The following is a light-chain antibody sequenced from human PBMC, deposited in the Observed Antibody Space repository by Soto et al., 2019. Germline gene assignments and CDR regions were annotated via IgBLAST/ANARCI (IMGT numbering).Light chain of an antibody. CDR2: EVN. V-gene: IGLV2-8*01. Sequence: LTQAASATGFPGRSVPISYTGTNSDVGGYNYVSWYQQYPGKAPKLIIYEVNERPSGVPDRFSGSKSGNTASLTVSGLQTAHEADYYCSSYAGSNWYVFGTGTKVTVL. J-gene: IGLJ1*01. CDR1: NSDVGGYNY. CDR3: SSYAGSNWYV.